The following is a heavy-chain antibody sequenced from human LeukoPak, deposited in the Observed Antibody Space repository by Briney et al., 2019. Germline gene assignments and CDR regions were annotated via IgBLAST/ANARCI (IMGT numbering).Heavy chain of an antibody. CDR1: GYTFTTYW. Sequence: GEPLKISCKASGYTFTTYWIGWVRQMPGKGLEWMGIIYPGDSDPRYSPSFQGQVTISADKSISTPYLQWSSLKASDSAMYYCVRHGLGSSWFGFDYWGQGTLVTVSS. CDR2: IYPGDSDP. J-gene: IGHJ4*02. CDR3: VRHGLGSSWFGFDY. V-gene: IGHV5-51*01. D-gene: IGHD6-13*01.